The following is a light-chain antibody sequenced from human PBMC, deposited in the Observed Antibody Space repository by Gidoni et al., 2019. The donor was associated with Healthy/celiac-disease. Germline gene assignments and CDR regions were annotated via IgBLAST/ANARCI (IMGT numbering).Light chain of an antibody. J-gene: IGKJ2*01. Sequence: ASVGDRVTITCRASQSISSYLNWYQQKPGKAPKLLIYAASSLQSGVPSRFSGSGSGTDFTLTISSLQPEDFATYYCQQSYSTPYTFGQGTKLEIK. CDR3: QQSYSTPYT. CDR2: AAS. V-gene: IGKV1-39*01. CDR1: QSISSY.